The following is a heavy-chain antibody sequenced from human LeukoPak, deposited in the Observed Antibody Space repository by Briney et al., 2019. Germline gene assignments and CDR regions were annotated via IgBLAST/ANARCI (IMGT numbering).Heavy chain of an antibody. CDR2: ISKSGSDT. CDR3: ARVGATGTADY. CDR1: GFTFSDYY. J-gene: IGHJ4*02. Sequence: PGGSLRLSCVAFGFTFSDYYMSWIRQAPGKGLEWVSYISKSGSDTNFADSVRGRFTISRDYAKNSMYLQMNSLRGEDTAVYYCARVGATGTADYWGQGTLVTVS. D-gene: IGHD1-1*01. V-gene: IGHV3-11*06.